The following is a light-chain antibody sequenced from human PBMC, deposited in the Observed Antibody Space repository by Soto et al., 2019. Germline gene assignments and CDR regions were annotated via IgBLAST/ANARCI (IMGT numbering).Light chain of an antibody. Sequence: DIVMTQSPLSLPVTPGGPASISCRSSQSLLHSNGYNYLDWYLQKPGQSPQLLIYLGSNRASGVPDRFSGSGSGTDFTLKISRVEAEDVGVYYCMQALQTRSFGGGTKVEIK. V-gene: IGKV2-28*01. J-gene: IGKJ4*01. CDR2: LGS. CDR3: MQALQTRS. CDR1: QSLLHSNGYNY.